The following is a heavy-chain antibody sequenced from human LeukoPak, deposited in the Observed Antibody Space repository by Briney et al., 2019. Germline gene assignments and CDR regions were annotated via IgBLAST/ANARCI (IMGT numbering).Heavy chain of an antibody. CDR3: AKEGLYYYDSSGYFDY. Sequence: ESLSLSCAASGFTFSSYAMSWVRQAPGKGLEWVSAISGSGGSTYYADSVKGRFTISRDNSKNTLYLQMNSLRAEDTAVYYCAKEGLYYYDSSGYFDYWGQGTLVTVSS. D-gene: IGHD3-22*01. CDR2: ISGSGGST. V-gene: IGHV3-23*01. J-gene: IGHJ4*02. CDR1: GFTFSSYA.